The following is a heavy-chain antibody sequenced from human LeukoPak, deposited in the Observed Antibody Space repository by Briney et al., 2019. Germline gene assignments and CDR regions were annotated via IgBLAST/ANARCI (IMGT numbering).Heavy chain of an antibody. V-gene: IGHV3-11*06. CDR2: ISSSSSYT. D-gene: IGHD1-1*01. J-gene: IGHJ6*04. Sequence: PGGSLRLSCAASGFTFSDYYMSWIRQAPGKGLEWVSYISSSSSYTNYADSVKGRFTISRDNAKNSLYLQMNSLRAEDTAVYYCARDQDWYDDDYYYGMDVWGKGTTVTVSS. CDR3: ARDQDWYDDDYYYGMDV. CDR1: GFTFSDYY.